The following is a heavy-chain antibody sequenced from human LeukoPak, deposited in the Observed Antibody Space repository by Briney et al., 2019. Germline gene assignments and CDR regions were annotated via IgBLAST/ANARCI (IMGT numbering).Heavy chain of an antibody. CDR2: IYGGGNT. J-gene: IGHJ4*02. V-gene: IGHV3-53*01. D-gene: IGHD5-24*01. CDR3: ATGGRSGMAFDF. Sequence: GGSLRLSCSFSGLIASSNYMAWVRQAPGKGLQWISFIYGGGNTLYADSVMGRFSISRDNSKTTLCLQMNSLRAEDTAVYYCATGGRSGMAFDFWGQGTLVTVSS. CDR1: GLIASSNY.